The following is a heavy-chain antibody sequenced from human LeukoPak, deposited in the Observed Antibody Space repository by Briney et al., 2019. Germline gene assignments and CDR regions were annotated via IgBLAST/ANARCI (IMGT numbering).Heavy chain of an antibody. Sequence: ASVKVSCKASGYIFTSYDINWVRQATGQGLEWMGWMNPNSGNTGYAQKFQGRVTMTRNTSMSTAYMELSSLRSEDTAVYYCARGAFITGTTWVGHWFDPWGQGTLVTVSS. CDR1: GYIFTSYD. D-gene: IGHD1-7*01. V-gene: IGHV1-8*01. J-gene: IGHJ5*02. CDR2: MNPNSGNT. CDR3: ARGAFITGTTWVGHWFDP.